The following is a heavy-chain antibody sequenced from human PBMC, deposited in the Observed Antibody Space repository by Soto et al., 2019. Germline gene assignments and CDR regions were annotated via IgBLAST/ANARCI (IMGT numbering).Heavy chain of an antibody. V-gene: IGHV3-30*18. CDR3: AKGTTVTPWRYLDL. Sequence: QEQLVESGGGVVQPGKSLRLSCTASRFAFSSYAMHWVRQAPGKGPEWVAVISYDGGYENYADSVKGRFTVSRDNSKNTLWLQMNSLRAEDTALYYCAKGTTVTPWRYLDLWGQGTLVTVSS. J-gene: IGHJ2*01. CDR2: ISYDGGYE. D-gene: IGHD4-17*01. CDR1: RFAFSSYA.